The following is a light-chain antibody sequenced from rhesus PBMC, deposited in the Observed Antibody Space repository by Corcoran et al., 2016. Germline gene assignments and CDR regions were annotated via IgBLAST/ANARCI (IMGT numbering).Light chain of an antibody. CDR3: QQHNSYPFT. V-gene: IGKV1S14*01. CDR2: YAS. CDR1: QGISNY. Sequence: DIQMTQSPSSLSASVGDTVTITCRTSQGISNYLAWYQQKPGKAPKPLIYYASNLESGVPSRFSGSGSGTDFTRTISSLHPEDFAIYYCQQHNSYPFTFGPGTKLDIK. J-gene: IGKJ3*01.